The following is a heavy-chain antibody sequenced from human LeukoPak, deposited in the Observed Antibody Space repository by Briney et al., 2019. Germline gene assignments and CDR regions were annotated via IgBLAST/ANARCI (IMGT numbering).Heavy chain of an antibody. CDR3: ARRESSRYPTTYVY. CDR1: GYSFTSYW. Sequence: GESLKISCKGSGYSFTSYWIGWVRQMPGKGLEWMGVVYPGDFDTRYSPSFQGQVTISVDRSIRTAYLQWSSLKASDTAMYYCARRESSRYPTTYVYWGQGTLVTVSS. CDR2: VYPGDFDT. V-gene: IGHV5-51*01. J-gene: IGHJ4*02. D-gene: IGHD3-22*01.